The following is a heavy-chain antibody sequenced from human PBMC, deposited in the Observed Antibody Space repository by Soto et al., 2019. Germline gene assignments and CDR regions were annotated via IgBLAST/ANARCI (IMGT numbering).Heavy chain of an antibody. CDR1: GGSISSGGYS. D-gene: IGHD4-17*01. Sequence: QLQLQESGSGLVKPSQTLSLTCAVSGGSISSGGYSWSWIRQPPGKGLEWIGYIYHSGSTYYNPSLKSRVTIPVDRSKNQFSLKLSSVTAADTAVYYCARSPQATVTPGDAFDIWGQGTMVTVSS. CDR3: ARSPQATVTPGDAFDI. V-gene: IGHV4-30-2*01. CDR2: IYHSGST. J-gene: IGHJ3*02.